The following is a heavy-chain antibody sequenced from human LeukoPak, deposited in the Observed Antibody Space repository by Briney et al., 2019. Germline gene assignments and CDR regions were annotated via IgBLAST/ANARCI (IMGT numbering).Heavy chain of an antibody. J-gene: IGHJ6*03. V-gene: IGHV3-48*01. D-gene: IGHD6-6*01. CDR3: ARDRRQLNYYYYYYMDV. CDR1: GFTFSSYS. CDR2: ISSSSSTI. Sequence: GGSLRLSCAASGFTFSSYSMNWVRQAPGKGLEWVSYISSSSSTIYYADSVKGRFTISRDNAKNSLYLQMNSLRAEDTAVHYCARDRRQLNYYYYYYMDVWGKGTTVTVSS.